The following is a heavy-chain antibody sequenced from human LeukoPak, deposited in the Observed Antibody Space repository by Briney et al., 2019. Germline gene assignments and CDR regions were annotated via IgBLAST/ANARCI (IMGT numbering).Heavy chain of an antibody. CDR2: IYYSGSA. J-gene: IGHJ6*02. D-gene: IGHD4-17*01. CDR1: GGSVSSYY. V-gene: IGHV4-59*02. Sequence: KASETLSLTCTVSGGSVSSYYWSWIRQPPGKGLEWIGYIYYSGSANYNPSLKSRVTISVDTSKNQFSLKLSSVTAADTAVYYCARVRSRLDYGDYTSYYYYGMDVWGQGTTVTVSS. CDR3: ARVRSRLDYGDYTSYYYYGMDV.